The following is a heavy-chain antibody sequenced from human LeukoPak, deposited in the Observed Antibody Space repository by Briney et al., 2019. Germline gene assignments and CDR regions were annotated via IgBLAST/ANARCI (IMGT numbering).Heavy chain of an antibody. D-gene: IGHD5-24*01. V-gene: IGHV3-30*03. Sequence: GGSLRLSCAASGFTFSNAWMSWVRQAPGKGLEWVAVISNDERNKYYTNSVKGRFTISRDNSKSTVYLQMNSLRPEDTAVYYCARPSPPGDGYNPCDYWGPGALVIVSS. CDR1: GFTFSNAW. CDR2: ISNDERNK. J-gene: IGHJ4*02. CDR3: ARPSPPGDGYNPCDY.